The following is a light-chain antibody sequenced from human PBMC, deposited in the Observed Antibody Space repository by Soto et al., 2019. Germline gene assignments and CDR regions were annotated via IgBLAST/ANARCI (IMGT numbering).Light chain of an antibody. CDR2: KAS. V-gene: IGKV1-5*03. CDR1: QSISSW. Sequence: DIQMTQSPSTLSASVGDRVTITCRASQSISSWLAWYQQKPGKAPKLLIYKASSLESGVPSRFSGSGSGTECTLTISILQPDDFATYYCQQDNSYWTFGQGTKVEIK. CDR3: QQDNSYWT. J-gene: IGKJ1*01.